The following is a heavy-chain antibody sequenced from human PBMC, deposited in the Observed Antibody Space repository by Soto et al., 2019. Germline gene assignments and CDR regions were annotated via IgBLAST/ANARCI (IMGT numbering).Heavy chain of an antibody. CDR3: ARTSAAGKYYYGMDV. J-gene: IGHJ6*02. V-gene: IGHV5-51*01. Sequence: EVQLVQSGAEVKKPGESLKITCKGSGYSFTSYWIGWVRQMPGKGLEWMGIIYPGDSDTRYSPSFQGQVTISADKSISTAYLQWSSLKPSDTAMYYCARTSAAGKYYYGMDVWGQGTTVTVSS. CDR1: GYSFTSYW. CDR2: IYPGDSDT. D-gene: IGHD6-13*01.